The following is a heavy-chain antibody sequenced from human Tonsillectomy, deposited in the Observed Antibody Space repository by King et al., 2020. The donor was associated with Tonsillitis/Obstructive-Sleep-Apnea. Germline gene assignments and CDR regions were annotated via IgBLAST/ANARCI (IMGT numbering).Heavy chain of an antibody. J-gene: IGHJ4*02. D-gene: IGHD4-11*01. Sequence: VQLQESGPGLVKPSETLSLTCTVSGGSISSYYWSWIRQPPGKGLEWIGYIYYSGSTNYNPSLKSRVTISVDTSKNQFSLKLSSVTAADTAVYCCAGGAKNDYSLDYWGQGTLVTVSS. CDR2: IYYSGST. CDR3: AGGAKNDYSLDY. CDR1: GGSISSYY. V-gene: IGHV4-59*01.